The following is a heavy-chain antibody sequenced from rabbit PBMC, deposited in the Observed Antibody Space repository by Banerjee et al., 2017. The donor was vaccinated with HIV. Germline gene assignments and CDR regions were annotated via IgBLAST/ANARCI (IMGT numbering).Heavy chain of an antibody. CDR1: GFSFSSRYW. Sequence: QSLEESGGDLVKPGASLTLTCTASGFSFSSRYWICWVRQAPGKRPEWIACIDAGNNGSPYYASWAKGRFTISKTSSTTVTLQMTSLTAADTATYFCARDLAGVIGWNFNLRGQGTLVTVS. CDR2: IDAGNNGSP. CDR3: ARDLAGVIGWNFNL. D-gene: IGHD4-1*01. J-gene: IGHJ4*01. V-gene: IGHV1S40*01.